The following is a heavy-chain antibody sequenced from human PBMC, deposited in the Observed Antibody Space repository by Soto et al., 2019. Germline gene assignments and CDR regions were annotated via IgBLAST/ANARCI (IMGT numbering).Heavy chain of an antibody. CDR3: TRSPPELYLYSSSAYFDY. Sequence: GGSLRLSCTASGFTFGDYAMSWFRQAPGKGLEWVGFIRSKAYGGTTEYAASVKGRFTISRDDSKSIAYLQMNSLKTEDTAVYYCTRSPPELYLYSSSAYFDYWGQGTLVTVSS. D-gene: IGHD6-6*01. V-gene: IGHV3-49*03. J-gene: IGHJ4*02. CDR1: GFTFGDYA. CDR2: IRSKAYGGTT.